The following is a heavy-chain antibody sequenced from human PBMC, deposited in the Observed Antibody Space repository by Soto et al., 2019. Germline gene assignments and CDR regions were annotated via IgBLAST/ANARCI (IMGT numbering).Heavy chain of an antibody. CDR3: ARDRGAAAYWFDP. CDR1: GGSISSGGYY. V-gene: IGHV4-31*03. D-gene: IGHD6-13*01. Sequence: KPSETLSLTCTVSGGSISSGGYYWSWIRQHPGKGLEWIGYIYYSGSTYYNPSLKSRVTISVDTSKNQFSLKLSSVTAADTAVYYCARDRGAAAYWFDPWGQGTLVTVSS. CDR2: IYYSGST. J-gene: IGHJ5*02.